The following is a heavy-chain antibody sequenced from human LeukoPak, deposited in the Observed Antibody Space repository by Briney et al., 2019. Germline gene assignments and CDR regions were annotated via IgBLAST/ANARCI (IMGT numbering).Heavy chain of an antibody. CDR2: ISSSGSTI. J-gene: IGHJ4*02. D-gene: IGHD3-10*01. CDR3: ARARRSLWFGDI. V-gene: IGHV3-48*03. Sequence: GGSLRLSCAASGFTFSSYEMNWVRQAPGKGLEWVSYISSSGSTIYYADSVKGRFTISRDNAKNSLYLQMNSLRSEDTAVYHCARARRSLWFGDIWGQGILVTVSS. CDR1: GFTFSSYE.